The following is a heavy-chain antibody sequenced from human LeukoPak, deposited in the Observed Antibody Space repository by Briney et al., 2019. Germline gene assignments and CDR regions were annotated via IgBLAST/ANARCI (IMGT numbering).Heavy chain of an antibody. CDR3: ARDGGDSSSWYNWFDP. J-gene: IGHJ5*02. Sequence: PGGSLRLSCAASGFTFSSYGMHWVRQAPGKGLEWVAVIWYDGSNKYYADSVKGRFTISRDNSKNTLYLQMNSLRAEDTAVYYCARDGGDSSSWYNWFDPWGQGTLVTVSS. CDR1: GFTFSSYG. CDR2: IWYDGSNK. V-gene: IGHV3-33*01. D-gene: IGHD6-13*01.